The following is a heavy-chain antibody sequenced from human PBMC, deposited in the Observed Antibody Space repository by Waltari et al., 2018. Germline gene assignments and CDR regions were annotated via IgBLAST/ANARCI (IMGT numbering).Heavy chain of an antibody. Sequence: QVQLVESGGGVVQPGRSLRLSCAASGFTFSSYGMHWVRQAPGKGLEWVAVISYDGSNKYYADSVKGRFTISRDNSKNTLYLQMNSLRAEDTAVYYCAKDPSGSGWYTEYFQHWGQGTLVTVSS. CDR2: ISYDGSNK. J-gene: IGHJ1*01. V-gene: IGHV3-30*18. CDR3: AKDPSGSGWYTEYFQH. D-gene: IGHD6-19*01. CDR1: GFTFSSYG.